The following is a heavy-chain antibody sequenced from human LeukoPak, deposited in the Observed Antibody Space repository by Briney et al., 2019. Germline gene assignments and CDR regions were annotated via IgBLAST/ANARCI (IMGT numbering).Heavy chain of an antibody. CDR1: GFTFSSYA. J-gene: IGHJ6*02. CDR2: ISGSGGST. Sequence: GGSLRLSCAASGFTFSSYAMSWVRQAPGKGLEWVSAISGSGGSTYYADSVKGRFTISRDNSKNTLYLQMNSLRAEDTAVYYCAKDDDYGDFAFGMDVWGQGTTVTVSS. D-gene: IGHD4-17*01. V-gene: IGHV3-23*01. CDR3: AKDDDYGDFAFGMDV.